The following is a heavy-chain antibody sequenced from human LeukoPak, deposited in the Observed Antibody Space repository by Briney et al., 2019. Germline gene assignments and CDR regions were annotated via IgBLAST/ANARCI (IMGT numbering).Heavy chain of an antibody. CDR1: GFIFSSYA. D-gene: IGHD6-19*01. CDR3: GKTTTGYSSGRNPAWPVDY. J-gene: IGHJ4*02. V-gene: IGHV3-23*01. CDR2: IFGSGGSA. Sequence: GGSLRLSCTASGFIFSSYAMYWVRQAPGKGLEWVSGIFGSGGSAHYADSVKGRFTISRDNSQNTVYLQMNSLRAEDTAVYYCGKTTTGYSSGRNPAWPVDYWGQGTLVAVSS.